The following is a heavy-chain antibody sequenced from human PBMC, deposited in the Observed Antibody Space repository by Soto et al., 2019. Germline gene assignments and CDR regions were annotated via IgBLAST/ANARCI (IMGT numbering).Heavy chain of an antibody. CDR2: IYYSGST. J-gene: IGHJ3*02. Sequence: QVQLQESGPGLVKPSQTLSLTCTVSGGSISSGDYYWSWIRQPPGKGLEWIGYIYYSGSTYYNPSLKSRVTASVDTSKNQFSLKLSSVTAADTAVYYCARDRSRGPTSDDAFDIWGQGTMVTVSS. D-gene: IGHD3-10*01. V-gene: IGHV4-30-4*01. CDR3: ARDRSRGPTSDDAFDI. CDR1: GGSISSGDYY.